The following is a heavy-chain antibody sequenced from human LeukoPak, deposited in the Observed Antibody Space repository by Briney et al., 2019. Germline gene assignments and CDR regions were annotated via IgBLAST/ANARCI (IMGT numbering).Heavy chain of an antibody. CDR1: GFTFSSYS. CDR3: ARYQRGDWLLSVGDLYYFDY. V-gene: IGHV3-21*01. CDR2: ISSSSSYI. Sequence: KAGGSLRLSCAASGFTFSSYSMNWVRQAPGKGLEWVSSISSSSSYIYYADSVKGRFTISRDNAKNSLYLQMNSLRAEDTAVYYCARYQRGDWLLSVGDLYYFDYWGQGTLVTVSS. J-gene: IGHJ4*02. D-gene: IGHD3-9*01.